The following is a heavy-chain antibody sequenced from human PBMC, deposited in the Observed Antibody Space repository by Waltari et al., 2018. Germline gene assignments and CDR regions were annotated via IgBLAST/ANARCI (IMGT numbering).Heavy chain of an antibody. J-gene: IGHJ3*02. CDR1: GFTFSSSS. Sequence: EVQLVESGGGLVKPGGSLRLSCAASGFTFSSSSMNWVRQAPGKGLEWVANIKQDGSEKYYVDSVKGRFTSSRDNAKNPLYLQMNSLRAEDTAVYYCARDYRDGYKRDDAFDIWGQGTMVTVSS. V-gene: IGHV3-7*01. CDR3: ARDYRDGYKRDDAFDI. D-gene: IGHD5-12*01. CDR2: IKQDGSEK.